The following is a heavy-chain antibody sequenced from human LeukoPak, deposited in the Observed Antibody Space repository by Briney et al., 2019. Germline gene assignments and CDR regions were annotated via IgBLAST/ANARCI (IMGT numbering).Heavy chain of an antibody. V-gene: IGHV7-4-1*02. Sequence: ASVKVPCKASGYTFTSYAMNWVRQAPGQGLEWMGWINTNTGNPTYAQGFTGRFVFSLDTSVSTAYLQISSLKAEDTAVYYCARDRFGSSTRRKNWFDPWGQGTLVTVSS. CDR1: GYTFTSYA. D-gene: IGHD6-13*01. J-gene: IGHJ5*02. CDR3: ARDRFGSSTRRKNWFDP. CDR2: INTNTGNP.